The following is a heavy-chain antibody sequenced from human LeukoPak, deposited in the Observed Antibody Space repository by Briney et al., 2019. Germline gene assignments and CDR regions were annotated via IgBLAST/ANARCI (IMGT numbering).Heavy chain of an antibody. Sequence: PSETLSLTCTVSGGSISSSSYYWGWIRQPPGKGLEWIGSIYYSGSTYYNPSLKSRVTISVDTSKNQFSLKLSSVTAADTAVYYCARLDVVVVAARTSGVSLSFDYWGQGTLVTVSS. CDR2: IYYSGST. CDR1: GGSISSSSYY. J-gene: IGHJ4*02. CDR3: ARLDVVVVAARTSGVSLSFDY. D-gene: IGHD2-15*01. V-gene: IGHV4-39*07.